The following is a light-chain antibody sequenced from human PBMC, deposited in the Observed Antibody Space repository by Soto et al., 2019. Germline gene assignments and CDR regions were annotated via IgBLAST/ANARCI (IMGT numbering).Light chain of an antibody. CDR2: EVS. J-gene: IGLJ2*01. CDR3: SSYTSSRTLV. V-gene: IGLV2-14*01. Sequence: LTQPASVSGSPGQSITISCTGTSSDVGGYNYVSWYQQHPGKAPKLMIYEVSNRPSGVSNRFSGSKSGNTASLTISGLQAEDEADYYCSSYTSSRTLVFGGGTKVTVL. CDR1: SSDVGGYNY.